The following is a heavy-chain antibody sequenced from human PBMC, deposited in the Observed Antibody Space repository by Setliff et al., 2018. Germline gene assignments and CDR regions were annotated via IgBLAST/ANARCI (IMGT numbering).Heavy chain of an antibody. CDR1: GGTFSDYY. D-gene: IGHD6-6*01. Sequence: SETLSLTCAAYGGTFSDYYWTWIRQPPGKGLEWVGEINHRGSTNYNPSLTSRVTISVDTSKDQFSLKLISMTAADTAVYYCARGRNVAARLFDSWGQGTRVTVSS. V-gene: IGHV4-34*01. CDR3: ARGRNVAARLFDS. J-gene: IGHJ4*02. CDR2: INHRGST.